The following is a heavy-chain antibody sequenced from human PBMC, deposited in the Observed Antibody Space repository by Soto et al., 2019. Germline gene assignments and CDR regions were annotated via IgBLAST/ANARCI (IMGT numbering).Heavy chain of an antibody. CDR3: AKDGYCTATSCFAGGEFDY. Sequence: EVQLSESGGGLVQPGGSLRLSCAASGFTFSNYAMSWVRQAPGKGLEWISAISGSGDYTYYDASVKGRFTVSRDNSKSTLYLQMNSLRAEDSAAYYCAKDGYCTATSCFAGGEFDYWGQGTQVTVSS. CDR1: GFTFSNYA. V-gene: IGHV3-23*01. J-gene: IGHJ4*02. CDR2: ISGSGDYT. D-gene: IGHD2-2*01.